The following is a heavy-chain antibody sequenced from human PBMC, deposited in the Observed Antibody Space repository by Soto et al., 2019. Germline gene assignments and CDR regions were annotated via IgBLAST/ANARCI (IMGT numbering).Heavy chain of an antibody. CDR2: IQSGGPT. V-gene: IGHV3-66*01. CDR1: GFTVSSKY. D-gene: IGHD6-13*01. CDR3: ARGPLTYSSSWYPDY. Sequence: GGSLRLSCAASGFTVSSKYMSWVRQAPGKGLEWVSLIQSGGPTYYADSVKGRFTISRDNSKNTMYLQMNSLRDEDTAVYYCARGPLTYSSSWYPDYWGQGQWSPSPQ. J-gene: IGHJ4*02.